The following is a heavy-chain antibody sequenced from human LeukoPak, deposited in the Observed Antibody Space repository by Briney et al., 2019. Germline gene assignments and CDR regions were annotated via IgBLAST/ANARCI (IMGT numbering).Heavy chain of an antibody. CDR3: ARARYCTGGVCYTRYFDY. J-gene: IGHJ4*02. CDR1: GGSFSGYY. CDR2: INHRGST. Sequence: PSETLSLTCAVYGGSFSGYYWSWIRQPPGKGLEWIGEINHRGSTNYNPSLKSRVTISVDTSKNQFSLKLSSVTAADTAVYYCARARYCTGGVCYTRYFDYWGQGTLVTVSS. V-gene: IGHV4-34*01. D-gene: IGHD2-8*02.